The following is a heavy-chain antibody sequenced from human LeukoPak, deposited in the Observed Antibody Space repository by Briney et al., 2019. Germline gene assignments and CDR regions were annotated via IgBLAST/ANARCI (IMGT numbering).Heavy chain of an antibody. Sequence: SETLSLTCTVSGGSISSSSYYWGWIRQPPGKGLEWIGSIYYSGSTYYNPSLKSRVTISVDTSKNQFSLKLSSVTAADTAVYYCARDTGYYDFWSGVPYFDYWGQGTLVTVSS. D-gene: IGHD3-3*01. CDR2: IYYSGST. CDR1: GGSISSSSYY. J-gene: IGHJ4*02. V-gene: IGHV4-39*07. CDR3: ARDTGYYDFWSGVPYFDY.